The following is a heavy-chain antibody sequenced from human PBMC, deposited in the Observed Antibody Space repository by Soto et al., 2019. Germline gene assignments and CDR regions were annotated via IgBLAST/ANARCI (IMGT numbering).Heavy chain of an antibody. CDR2: IYYSGST. J-gene: IGHJ5*02. Sequence: QLQLQESGPGLVKPSETLSLTCTVSGGSISSSSYYWGWIRQPPGKGLEWIGSIYYSGSTYYNPSLKSRVTISVDTSKNQFSLKLSSVTAADTAVYYCARRRPYYYDSSGYYDVTALADRFDPWGQGTLVTVSS. V-gene: IGHV4-39*01. CDR3: ARRRPYYYDSSGYYDVTALADRFDP. CDR1: GGSISSSSYY. D-gene: IGHD3-22*01.